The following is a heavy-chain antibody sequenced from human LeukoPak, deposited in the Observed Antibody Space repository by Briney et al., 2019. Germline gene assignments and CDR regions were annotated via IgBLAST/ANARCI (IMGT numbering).Heavy chain of an antibody. V-gene: IGHV3-23*01. CDR2: ISGSGGST. CDR1: GFTFSSYA. J-gene: IGHJ4*02. Sequence: PGGSLRLSCAASGFTFSSYAMSWVRQAPGKGLEWVSAISGSGGSTYYADSVKGRFTISRDNSKNTLYLQMNSLRAEDTAVYYCAKVGRNDYGDQRVLYYFDYWGQGTLVTVSS. CDR3: AKVGRNDYGDQRVLYYFDY. D-gene: IGHD4-17*01.